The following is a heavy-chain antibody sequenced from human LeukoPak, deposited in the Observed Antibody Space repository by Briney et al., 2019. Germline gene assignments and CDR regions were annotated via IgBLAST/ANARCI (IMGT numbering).Heavy chain of an antibody. CDR3: ARATITMALGVPADAFDI. CDR2: IYYTGNT. V-gene: IGHV4-30-4*08. CDR1: GGCISSGDYY. Sequence: SETLSLTCTVSGGCISSGDYYWSWIRQPPGKGLEWIGYIYYTGNTYYNPSLKSRVTISVDTSKKQFSLNLRSVTAADTAVYYCARATITMALGVPADAFDIWGPGTMVTVSS. D-gene: IGHD3-10*01. J-gene: IGHJ3*02.